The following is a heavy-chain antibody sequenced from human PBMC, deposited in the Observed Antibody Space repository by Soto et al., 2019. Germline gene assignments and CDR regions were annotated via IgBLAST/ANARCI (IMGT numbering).Heavy chain of an antibody. J-gene: IGHJ3*02. CDR3: AKEVADAFDI. D-gene: IGHD5-12*01. V-gene: IGHV3-30*18. CDR2: ISYDGSNK. Sequence: QVQLVESGGGVVQPGRSLRLSCAASGFTFSSYGMHWVRQAPGKGLEWVAVISYDGSNKYYADSVKGRFTISRDNSKNTLYLQMNSLRAKDTAVYYCAKEVADAFDIWGQGTMVTVSS. CDR1: GFTFSSYG.